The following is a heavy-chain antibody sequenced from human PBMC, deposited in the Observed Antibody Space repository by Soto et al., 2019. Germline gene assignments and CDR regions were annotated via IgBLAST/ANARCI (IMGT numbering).Heavy chain of an antibody. D-gene: IGHD6-13*01. Sequence: PGESLKISCKGSGYSFTSYWISWVRQMPGKGLEWMGRIDPSDSYTNYSPSFQGHVTISADKSISTAYLQWSSLKASDTAMYYCARRGSPPYYYYGMDVWGQGTTVTVSS. CDR2: IDPSDSYT. CDR3: ARRGSPPYYYYGMDV. CDR1: GYSFTSYW. J-gene: IGHJ6*02. V-gene: IGHV5-10-1*01.